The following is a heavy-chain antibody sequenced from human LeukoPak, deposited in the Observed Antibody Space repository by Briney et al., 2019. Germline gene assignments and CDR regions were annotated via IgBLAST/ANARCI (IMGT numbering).Heavy chain of an antibody. Sequence: SVKVSCKATGGTLKNYGVSWVRQAHGQGFEWMGEIIPIFRSANYAQKFQGRVTITTDESTTTASMELSSLKSEDTAVYYCARGPIATRRFDSWGQGTLVTVSS. CDR1: GGTLKNYG. D-gene: IGHD1-1*01. V-gene: IGHV1-69*05. CDR3: ARGPIATRRFDS. J-gene: IGHJ4*02. CDR2: IIPIFRSA.